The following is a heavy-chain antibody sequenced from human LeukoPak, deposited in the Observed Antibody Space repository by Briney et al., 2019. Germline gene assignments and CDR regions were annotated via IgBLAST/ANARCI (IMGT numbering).Heavy chain of an antibody. CDR1: GYTFTSYD. CDR3: ARFRYYYDSSGYYYYYYYGVDV. Sequence: ASVKVSCKASGYTFTSYDINWVRQATGQGLEWMGWMNPNSGNTGYAQKFQGRVTMTRNTSISTAYMELSSLRSEDTAVYYCARFRYYYDSSGYYYYYYYGVDVWGQGTTVTVSS. D-gene: IGHD3-22*01. J-gene: IGHJ6*02. V-gene: IGHV1-8*01. CDR2: MNPNSGNT.